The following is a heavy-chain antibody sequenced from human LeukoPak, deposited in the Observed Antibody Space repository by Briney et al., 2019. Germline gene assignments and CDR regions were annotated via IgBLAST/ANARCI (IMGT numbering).Heavy chain of an antibody. Sequence: SETLSLTCTVSGGSISSYYWSWIRQPPGKGLEWIGYIYTSGSTNYNPSLKSRVTISVDTSKNQFSLKLSSVTAADTAVYYCARGLGGRQWLVLRWFDPWGQGTLVTVSS. V-gene: IGHV4-4*09. CDR2: IYTSGST. CDR3: ARGLGGRQWLVLRWFDP. J-gene: IGHJ5*02. D-gene: IGHD6-19*01. CDR1: GGSISSYY.